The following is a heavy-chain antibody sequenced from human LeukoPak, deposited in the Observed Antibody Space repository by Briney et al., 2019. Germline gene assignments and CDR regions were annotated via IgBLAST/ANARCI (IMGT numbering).Heavy chain of an antibody. CDR1: GFTFSSYN. D-gene: IGHD1-14*01. V-gene: IGHV3-21*06. J-gene: IGHJ4*02. Sequence: GGSLRLSCAASGFTFSSYNMNWVRQAPGKGLEWVSSISGSSNYRYYADSVRGRFTISRDNAKNLLYLQMNSLRAEDTALYYCARDREATGDYFDYWGQGTLVTVSS. CDR2: ISGSSNYR. CDR3: ARDREATGDYFDY.